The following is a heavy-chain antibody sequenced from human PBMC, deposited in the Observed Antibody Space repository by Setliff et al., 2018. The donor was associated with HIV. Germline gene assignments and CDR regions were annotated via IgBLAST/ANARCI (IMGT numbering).Heavy chain of an antibody. CDR1: GFTFSTYG. CDR3: AHPWYQLLSPAYYGMDA. CDR2: IRYDGSNQ. D-gene: IGHD2-2*01. V-gene: IGHV3-30*02. Sequence: PGGSLRLSCAASGFTFSTYGMQWVRQAPGKGLEWVAFIRYDGSNQYYADSVKGRFTISRDNSKNTLYLQMNSLRAEDTAVYYCAHPWYQLLSPAYYGMDAWGQGTTVTVSS. J-gene: IGHJ6*02.